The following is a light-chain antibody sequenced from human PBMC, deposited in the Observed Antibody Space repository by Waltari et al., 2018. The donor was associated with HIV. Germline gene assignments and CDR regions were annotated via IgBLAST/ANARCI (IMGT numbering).Light chain of an antibody. Sequence: SYLLAQPPSVSVAPGQTAILTCGGNNIGSKCVHWYLQKPGQAPLLFVYDDSDRPSGVPVRFAGSNSGNTATLTISGVEAGDEADYFCQVWDTAATEHVTFGGGTKLSVL. CDR1: NIGSKC. V-gene: IGLV3-21*02. CDR2: DDS. CDR3: QVWDTAATEHVT. J-gene: IGLJ2*01.